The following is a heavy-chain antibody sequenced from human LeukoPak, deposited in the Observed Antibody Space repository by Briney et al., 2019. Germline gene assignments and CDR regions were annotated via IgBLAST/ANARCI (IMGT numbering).Heavy chain of an antibody. CDR1: GYTFTSYG. D-gene: IGHD6-13*01. CDR3: ARVRGGIAAAGTRSYFDY. J-gene: IGHJ4*02. Sequence: ASVKVSCKASGYTFTSYGISWVRQAPGQGLEWMGWISVYNGNTNYAQKLQGRVAMTTDTSTSTAYMELRSLRSDDTAVYYCARVRGGIAAAGTRSYFDYWGQGTLVTVSS. V-gene: IGHV1-18*01. CDR2: ISVYNGNT.